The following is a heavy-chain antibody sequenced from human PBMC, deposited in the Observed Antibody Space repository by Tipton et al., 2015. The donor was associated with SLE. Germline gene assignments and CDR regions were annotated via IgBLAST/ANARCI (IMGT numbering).Heavy chain of an antibody. J-gene: IGHJ3*02. D-gene: IGHD6-19*01. CDR2: INHSGST. CDR1: GYSISSGYY. Sequence: TLSLTCTVSGYSISSGYYWSWIRQPPGKGLEWIGEINHSGSTNYNPSLKSRVTISVDTSKNQFSLKLSSVTAADTAVYYCARGLIAVAANDAFDIWGQGTMVTVSS. CDR3: ARGLIAVAANDAFDI. V-gene: IGHV4-38-2*02.